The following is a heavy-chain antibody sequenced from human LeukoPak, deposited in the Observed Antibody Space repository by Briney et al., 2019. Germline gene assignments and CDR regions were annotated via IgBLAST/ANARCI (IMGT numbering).Heavy chain of an antibody. CDR2: IYYSGST. CDR1: GGSVSSGDYY. D-gene: IGHD3-22*01. V-gene: IGHV4-61*08. CDR3: ARGDYDSSGYYYVGY. Sequence: SETLSLTCTLSGGSVSSGDYYWSWIRQPPGKGLEWIGYIYYSGSTNYNPSLKSRVTISVDTSKNQFSLKLSSVTAADTAVYYCARGDYDSSGYYYVGYWGQGTLVTVSS. J-gene: IGHJ4*02.